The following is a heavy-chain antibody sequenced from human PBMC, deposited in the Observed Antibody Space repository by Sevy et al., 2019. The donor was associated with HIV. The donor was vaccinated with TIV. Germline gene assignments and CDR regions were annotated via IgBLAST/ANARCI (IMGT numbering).Heavy chain of an antibody. CDR2: ISSSSYI. D-gene: IGHD6-13*01. Sequence: GSLRLSCAASGFTFSSYSMNWVRQAPGKGLEWVSSISSSSYIYYADSVKGRFTISRDNAKNSLYLQMNSLRAEDTAVYYCARDPHSSSWPYYFDYWGQGTLVTVSS. V-gene: IGHV3-21*01. CDR1: GFTFSSYS. CDR3: ARDPHSSSWPYYFDY. J-gene: IGHJ4*02.